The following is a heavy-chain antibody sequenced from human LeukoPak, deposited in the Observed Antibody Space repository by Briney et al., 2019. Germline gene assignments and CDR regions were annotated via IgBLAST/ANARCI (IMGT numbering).Heavy chain of an antibody. D-gene: IGHD2-8*01. Sequence: PGGSLRLSCAASGFTFSSYAMSWVRQAPGKGLEWVSYISSSGSTIYYADSVKGRFTISRDNAKNSLYLQMNSLRAEDTAVYYCARGTMVYGTRFDYWGQGTLVTVSS. J-gene: IGHJ4*02. CDR3: ARGTMVYGTRFDY. CDR1: GFTFSSYA. V-gene: IGHV3-48*03. CDR2: ISSSGSTI.